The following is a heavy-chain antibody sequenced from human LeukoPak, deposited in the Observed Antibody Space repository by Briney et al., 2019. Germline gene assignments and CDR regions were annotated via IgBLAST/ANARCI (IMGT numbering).Heavy chain of an antibody. CDR1: GFIFSDYY. V-gene: IGHV3-11*01. Sequence: GGSLRLSCASSGFIFSDYYMSWIRQVPGKGLERISYISSSGDVIYSVDSVKGRFTISRDNAKSLLYLQMNSLRADDTAVYFCAAEVSPKVFDYRGQGTLVTVSS. J-gene: IGHJ4*02. CDR2: ISSSGDVI. CDR3: AAEVSPKVFDY.